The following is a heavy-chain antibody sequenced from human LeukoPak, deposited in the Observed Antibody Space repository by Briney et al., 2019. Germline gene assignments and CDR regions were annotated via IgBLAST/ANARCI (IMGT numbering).Heavy chain of an antibody. D-gene: IGHD2-2*01. V-gene: IGHV1-2*02. CDR2: INPNSGGT. Sequence: ASVKVSCKASGYTFTGYYMHWVRQAPGQGLEWMGWINPNSGGTNYAQKFQGRVTMTRDTSISTAYMELSRLRSDDTAVYYCARESLGYCSSTSCLDFDYWGQGTLVTVSS. CDR1: GYTFTGYY. J-gene: IGHJ4*02. CDR3: ARESLGYCSSTSCLDFDY.